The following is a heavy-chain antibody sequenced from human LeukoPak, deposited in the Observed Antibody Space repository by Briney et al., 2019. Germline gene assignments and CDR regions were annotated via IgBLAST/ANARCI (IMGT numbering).Heavy chain of an antibody. CDR3: ARHFGYYGSGSYYKDRAFDI. J-gene: IGHJ3*02. Sequence: PSETLSLTCAVYGGSFSGYYWSWIRQPPGKGLEWIGEINHSGSTNYNPSLKSRGTISVDTSKNQFSLKLSSVTAADTAVYYCARHFGYYGSGSYYKDRAFDIWGQGTMVTVSS. CDR2: INHSGST. CDR1: GGSFSGYY. V-gene: IGHV4-34*01. D-gene: IGHD3-10*01.